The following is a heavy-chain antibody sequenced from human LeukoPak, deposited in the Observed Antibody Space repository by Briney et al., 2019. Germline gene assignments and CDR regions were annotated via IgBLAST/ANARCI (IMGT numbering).Heavy chain of an antibody. Sequence: PSETLSLTCAVSGGSISSSDCWNWVRRPPGKGLEWIGEIYHSGSTNYNPSLKSRGTISVDKSKNQISLKLSSVTAADTAVYYCARRDLTDIRGYGLDVWGQGTTVTVSS. D-gene: IGHD2-21*02. V-gene: IGHV4-4*02. CDR3: ARRDLTDIRGYGLDV. CDR2: IYHSGST. CDR1: GGSISSSDC. J-gene: IGHJ6*02.